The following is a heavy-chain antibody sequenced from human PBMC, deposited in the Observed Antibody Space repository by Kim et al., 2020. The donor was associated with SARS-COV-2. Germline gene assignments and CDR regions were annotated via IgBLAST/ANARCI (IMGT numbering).Heavy chain of an antibody. CDR3: ARGGNSGSNIDY. Sequence: YADSVKGRFTISRDKAKNTVYLQMNSLRAEDTAVYYCARGGNSGSNIDYWGQGTLVTVSS. D-gene: IGHD1-26*01. V-gene: IGHV3-74*01. J-gene: IGHJ4*02.